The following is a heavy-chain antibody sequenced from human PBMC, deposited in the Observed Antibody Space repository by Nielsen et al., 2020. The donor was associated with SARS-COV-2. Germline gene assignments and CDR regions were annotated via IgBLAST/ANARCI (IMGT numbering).Heavy chain of an antibody. CDR2: IKQDGSEK. D-gene: IGHD4-17*01. CDR3: ARDRGYGDWNY. CDR1: GFTFSSYW. J-gene: IGHJ4*02. V-gene: IGHV3-7*01. Sequence: GESLKISCAASGFTFSSYWMSWVRQAPGKGLEWVANIKQDGSEKYYVDSVKGRFTISRDNAKNSLYLQMNSLRAEDTAVYYCARDRGYGDWNYWGQGTLVTVSS.